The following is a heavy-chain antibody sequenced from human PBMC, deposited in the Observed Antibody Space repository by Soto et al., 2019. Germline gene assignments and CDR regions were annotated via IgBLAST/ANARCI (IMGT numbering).Heavy chain of an antibody. CDR1: GGTFSSYA. CDR3: AGDLREGSGWWGFDY. Sequence: QVQLVQSGAEVKKPGSSVKVSCKASGGTFSSYAISWVRQAPGQGLEWMGGIIPIFGTANYAQKFQGRVTITADESTSAAYMELSSLRSEDTAVYYCAGDLREGSGWWGFDYWGQGTLVTVSS. V-gene: IGHV1-69*12. CDR2: IIPIFGTA. D-gene: IGHD6-19*01. J-gene: IGHJ4*02.